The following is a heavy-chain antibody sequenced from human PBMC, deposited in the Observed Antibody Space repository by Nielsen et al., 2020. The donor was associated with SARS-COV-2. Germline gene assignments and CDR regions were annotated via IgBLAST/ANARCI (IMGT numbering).Heavy chain of an antibody. CDR2: IWYDGSNK. J-gene: IGHJ4*02. CDR1: GFTFSSYG. D-gene: IGHD6-13*01. Sequence: GESLKISCAASGFTFSSYGMHWVRQAPGKGLEWVAVIWYDGSNKYYADSVKGRFTISRDNSKNTLYLQMNSLRAEDTAVYYCAKTRFGSSWYYFDYWGQGTLVTVSS. V-gene: IGHV3-33*06. CDR3: AKTRFGSSWYYFDY.